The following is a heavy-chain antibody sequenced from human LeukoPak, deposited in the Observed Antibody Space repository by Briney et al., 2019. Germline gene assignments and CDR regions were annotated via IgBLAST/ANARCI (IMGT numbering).Heavy chain of an antibody. V-gene: IGHV1-46*01. Sequence: ASVKVSCKASGNTFTRYYMHWVRQAPGQGLEWMGIINASGGRTSYAQQFQGRVTMTRDTSTSTVYMELSSLRSEDTAVYYCARGGVVVASTAVLYQDYYYGMDVWGQGTTVTVSS. CDR2: INASGGRT. D-gene: IGHD2-15*01. CDR3: ARGGVVVASTAVLYQDYYYGMDV. J-gene: IGHJ6*02. CDR1: GNTFTRYY.